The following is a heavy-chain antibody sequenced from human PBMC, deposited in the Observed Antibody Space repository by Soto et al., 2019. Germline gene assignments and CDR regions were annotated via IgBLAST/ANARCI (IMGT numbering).Heavy chain of an antibody. J-gene: IGHJ2*01. CDR3: ARMDAAGWRRQNWYFDL. CDR1: GFTFSSYW. V-gene: IGHV3-7*01. Sequence: PGGSLRLSCAASGFTFSSYWMSWVRQAPGKGLEWVANIKQDGSEKYYVDSVKGRFTISRDNAKNSLYLQMNSLRDEDTAVFYCARMDAAGWRRQNWYFDLWGRGTLVTVSS. D-gene: IGHD6-25*01. CDR2: IKQDGSEK.